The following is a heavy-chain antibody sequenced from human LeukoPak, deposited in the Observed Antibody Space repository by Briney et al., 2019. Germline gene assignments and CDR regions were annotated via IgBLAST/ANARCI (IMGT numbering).Heavy chain of an antibody. V-gene: IGHV3-7*01. Sequence: GGSLRLSCVGSGFTFSSYWMTWVRQAPGKGLEWVANIKDDGSEKYSVDSVKGRFTISRDNSKNTLYLQMNSLRAEDTAVYYCAGSYYNAPSYYYYYYMDVWGKGTTVTVSS. J-gene: IGHJ6*03. CDR3: AGSYYNAPSYYYYYYMDV. D-gene: IGHD3-10*01. CDR2: IKDDGSEK. CDR1: GFTFSSYW.